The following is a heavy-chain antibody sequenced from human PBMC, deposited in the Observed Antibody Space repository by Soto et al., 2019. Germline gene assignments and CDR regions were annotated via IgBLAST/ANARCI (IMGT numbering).Heavy chain of an antibody. CDR3: AKAMGGYYYDSSGYSSYYGMDV. V-gene: IGHV3-30*18. Sequence: GGSLRLSCAASGFTFSSYGMHWVRQAPGKGLEWVAVISYVGSNKYYADSVKGRFTISRDNSKNTLYLQMSSLRAEDTAVYYCAKAMGGYYYDSSGYSSYYGMDVWGQGTTVTVYS. CDR2: ISYVGSNK. D-gene: IGHD3-22*01. J-gene: IGHJ6*02. CDR1: GFTFSSYG.